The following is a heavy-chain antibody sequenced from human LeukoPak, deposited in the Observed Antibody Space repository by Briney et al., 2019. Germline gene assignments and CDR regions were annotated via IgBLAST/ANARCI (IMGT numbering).Heavy chain of an antibody. CDR1: GGSISSGGYY. J-gene: IGHJ5*02. Sequence: SETLSLTCTVSGGSISSGGYYWSWIRQPPGRGLEWIGNIFHSGITYYNVSLTGRVTISVDRSKHQFSLRLISVTAADTAVYYCARDRPHYDILTGYLGVIWFDPWGQGTLVTVSS. CDR3: ARDRPHYDILTGYLGVIWFDP. D-gene: IGHD3-9*01. CDR2: IFHSGIT. V-gene: IGHV4-30-2*01.